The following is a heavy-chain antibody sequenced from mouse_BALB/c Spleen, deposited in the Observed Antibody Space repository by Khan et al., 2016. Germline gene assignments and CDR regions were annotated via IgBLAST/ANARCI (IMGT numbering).Heavy chain of an antibody. D-gene: IGHD2-10*01. CDR1: GYTFTSYW. J-gene: IGHJ3*01. Sequence: QVQLQQSGAELAKPGASVKMSCKASGYTFTSYWMHWVKQRPGQGLEWIGYINPSTGYTEYNQKFKDKATLTADKPSSTAYMQLSSLTSEDSAVYYCARWTYYGNYLFAYWGQGTLVTVSA. CDR3: ARWTYYGNYLFAY. CDR2: INPSTGYT. V-gene: IGHV1-7*01.